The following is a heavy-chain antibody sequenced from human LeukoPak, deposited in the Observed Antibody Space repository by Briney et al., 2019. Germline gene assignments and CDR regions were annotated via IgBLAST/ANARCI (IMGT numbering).Heavy chain of an antibody. D-gene: IGHD2-15*01. CDR2: IIPIFGTA. Sequence: SVKVSCKASGGTFSSYAISWVRQAPGQGLEWMGGIIPIFGTANYAQKFQGRVTITADESTSTAYMELSSLRSEDTAVYYCARDPDRYCSGGSCYSDDYWAQGTLVTVSS. V-gene: IGHV1-69*13. J-gene: IGHJ4*02. CDR1: GGTFSSYA. CDR3: ARDPDRYCSGGSCYSDDY.